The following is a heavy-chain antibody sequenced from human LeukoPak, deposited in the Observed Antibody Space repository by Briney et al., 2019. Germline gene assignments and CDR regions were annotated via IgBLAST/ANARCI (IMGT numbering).Heavy chain of an antibody. CDR3: ARGRITMIALTPRGAFDI. D-gene: IGHD3-22*01. V-gene: IGHV4-39*07. CDR1: GGSISSSSYY. CDR2: IYYSGST. Sequence: SETLSLTCTVSGGSISSSSYYWGWIRQPPGKGLEWIGSIYYSGSTNYNPSLKSRVTISVDTSKNQFSLKLSSVTAADTAVYYCARGRITMIALTPRGAFDIWGQGTMVTVSS. J-gene: IGHJ3*02.